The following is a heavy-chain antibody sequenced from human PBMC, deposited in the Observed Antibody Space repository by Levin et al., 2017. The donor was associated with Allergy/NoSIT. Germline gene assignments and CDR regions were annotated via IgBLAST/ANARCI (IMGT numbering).Heavy chain of an antibody. Sequence: SLKISCAASGFTFDDYAMHWVRQAPGKGLEWVSGISWNSGSIGYADSVKGRFTISRDNAKNSLYLQMNSLRAEDTALYYCAKGGVTKNYYYYGMDVWGQGTTVTVSS. CDR3: AKGGVTKNYYYYGMDV. CDR2: ISWNSGSI. CDR1: GFTFDDYA. J-gene: IGHJ6*02. V-gene: IGHV3-9*01. D-gene: IGHD3-10*01.